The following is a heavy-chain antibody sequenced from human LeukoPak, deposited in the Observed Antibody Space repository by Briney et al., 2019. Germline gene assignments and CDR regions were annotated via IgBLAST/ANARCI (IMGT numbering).Heavy chain of an antibody. CDR2: TNSDGSST. V-gene: IGHV3-74*01. D-gene: IGHD1-14*01. J-gene: IGHJ5*02. CDR1: GFTFSNYG. CDR3: VRDRKAYNWFDT. Sequence: PGRSLRLSCAASGFTFSNYGMHWVRQVPGKGLVWVSRTNSDGSSTSYADSVKGRFTISRDNAKNTMYLQMNSLRAEDTAMYYCVRDRKAYNWFDTWGQGTLVTVSS.